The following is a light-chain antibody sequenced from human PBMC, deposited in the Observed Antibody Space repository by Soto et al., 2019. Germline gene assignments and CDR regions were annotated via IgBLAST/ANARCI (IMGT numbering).Light chain of an antibody. CDR3: QQCGSSPNT. V-gene: IGKV3-20*01. CDR2: GAS. Sequence: EIVLTQPPGTLSLSPGERATLSCRASQSVGSSYLAWYQQKPGQAPRLLIYGASSRATGIPDRFSGSGSGTDFTLTISRLEPEDFAVYYCQQCGSSPNTFGQGTKLDIK. CDR1: QSVGSSY. J-gene: IGKJ2*01.